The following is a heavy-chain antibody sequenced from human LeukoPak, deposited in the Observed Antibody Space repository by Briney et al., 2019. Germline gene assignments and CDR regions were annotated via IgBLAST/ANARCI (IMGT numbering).Heavy chain of an antibody. V-gene: IGHV3-21*01. Sequence: PGGSLRLSCAASGFTFSSYSMNWVRQAPGKGLEWVSSISSSSSYIYYADSVKGRFTISRDNAKNSLYPQMNSLRAEDTAVYYCARVPHGIAVDLPEWGQGTLVTVSS. CDR2: ISSSSSYI. CDR1: GFTFSSYS. CDR3: ARVPHGIAVDLPE. J-gene: IGHJ4*02. D-gene: IGHD6-19*01.